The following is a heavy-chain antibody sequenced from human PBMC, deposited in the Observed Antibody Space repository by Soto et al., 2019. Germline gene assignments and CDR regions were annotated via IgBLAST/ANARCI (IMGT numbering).Heavy chain of an antibody. CDR1: GFTFGAYW. D-gene: IGHD3-10*02. CDR2: INSDGAST. CDR3: ARGMFPHGMDA. J-gene: IGHJ6*02. V-gene: IGHV3-74*01. Sequence: LRLSCAASGFTFGAYWMHWVRQAPGKGLVWVSRINSDGASTSYADSVKGRFTISRDNAKNTLYLQMNGLRTEDTAVYYCARGMFPHGMDAWGQGTTVTVSS.